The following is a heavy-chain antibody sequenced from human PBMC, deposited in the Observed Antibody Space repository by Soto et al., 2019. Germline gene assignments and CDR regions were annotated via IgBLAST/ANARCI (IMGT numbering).Heavy chain of an antibody. Sequence: EVQLVESGGGLVQPGGSLRLSCAASGFAFSTYWMHWVRQVPGKGLVWVSRINNKGGHTDYADSVKGRFTISRDNVENPQNLGMNSLSTADKAWYFCGSDGDCITSSCYGNWVDPGGQGTLVPVSS. J-gene: IGHJ5*02. CDR3: GSDGDCITSSCYGNWVDP. CDR2: INNKGGHT. D-gene: IGHD2-2*01. V-gene: IGHV3-74*01. CDR1: GFAFSTYW.